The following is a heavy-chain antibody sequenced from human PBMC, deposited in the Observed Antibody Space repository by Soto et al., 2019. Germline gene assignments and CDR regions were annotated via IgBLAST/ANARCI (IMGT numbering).Heavy chain of an antibody. D-gene: IGHD3-10*01. J-gene: IGHJ3*02. CDR3: AIVPRQYYYGSGSRNDAFDI. V-gene: IGHV3-21*01. CDR2: ISSSSSYI. CDR1: GFTFSSYS. Sequence: PGGSLRLSCAASGFTFSSYSMNWVRQAPGKGLEWVSSISSSSSYIYYADSVKGRFTISRDNAKNSLYLQMNSLRAEDTAVYYCAIVPRQYYYGSGSRNDAFDIWGQGTMVTVSS.